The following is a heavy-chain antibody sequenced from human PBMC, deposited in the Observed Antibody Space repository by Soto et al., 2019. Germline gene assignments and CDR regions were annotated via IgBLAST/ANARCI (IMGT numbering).Heavy chain of an antibody. D-gene: IGHD2-21*02. CDR3: AKYNGAPLLDHTERNWFXP. CDR1: GFTFDDYA. Sequence: SLRLSCAASGFTFDDYAMHWVRQAPGKGLEWVSGISWNSGGIGYADSVKGRFTISRDNAKNSLYLQMNSLRAEDTALYYCAKYNGAPLLDHTERNWFXPWGQGTRVTVS. J-gene: IGHJ5*02. CDR2: ISWNSGGI. V-gene: IGHV3-9*01.